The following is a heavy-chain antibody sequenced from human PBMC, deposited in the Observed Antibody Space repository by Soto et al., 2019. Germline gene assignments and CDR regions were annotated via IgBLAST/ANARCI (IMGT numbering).Heavy chain of an antibody. J-gene: IGHJ4*02. D-gene: IGHD6-19*01. CDR2: INPNGDVT. CDR3: ARVERIAVAGIRF. V-gene: IGHV1-2*02. Sequence: ASVKVSCKSSGYSFTGYFIQWVRQAPGQGLERMGWINPNGDVTTYSQNFQGRVTMTRDTSISTVYMELSRLRSDDTAVYYCARVERIAVAGIRFWGQGTLVTVSS. CDR1: GYSFTGYF.